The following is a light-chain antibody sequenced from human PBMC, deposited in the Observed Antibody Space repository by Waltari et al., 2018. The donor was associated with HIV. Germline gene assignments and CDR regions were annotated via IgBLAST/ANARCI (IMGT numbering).Light chain of an antibody. Sequence: SYELTQPLSVSVALGQTTRITCEGNNIGGKNVHCYQQNPGQAPVLVIYRDDNRPSGIPERFSGSNSGNTATLTITRVQAGDEAEYFCQVWDTSSGHVVFGGGTKLTVL. V-gene: IGLV3-9*01. CDR1: NIGGKN. J-gene: IGLJ2*01. CDR3: QVWDTSSGHVV. CDR2: RDD.